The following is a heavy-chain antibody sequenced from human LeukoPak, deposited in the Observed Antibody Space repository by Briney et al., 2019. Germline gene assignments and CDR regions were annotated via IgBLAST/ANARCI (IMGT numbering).Heavy chain of an antibody. CDR3: AKVTGGDMITYGGLDY. CDR1: GFSFRNIA. J-gene: IGHJ4*02. V-gene: IGHV3-23*01. D-gene: IGHD3-16*01. Sequence: PGGSLRLSSAASGFSFRNIAMTWVRQAPGKGLEWVSTLSRSGGTTHYADSVKGRFIISRDNSKNTLYLQMNSLRAEDTAIYYCAKVTGGDMITYGGLDYWGQGTLVTVSS. CDR2: LSRSGGTT.